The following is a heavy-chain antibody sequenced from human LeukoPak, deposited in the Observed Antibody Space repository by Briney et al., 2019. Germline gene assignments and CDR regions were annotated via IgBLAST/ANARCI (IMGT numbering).Heavy chain of an antibody. CDR2: ISAYNGNT. CDR3: ARRGSSTSCYDY. Sequence: ASVKVSCKASGYTFTSYDINWVRQATGQGLEWMGWISAYNGNTNYAQKLQGRVTMTTDTSTSTAYMELRSLRSDDTAVYYCARRGSSTSCYDYWGQGTLVTVSS. V-gene: IGHV1-18*01. CDR1: GYTFTSYD. J-gene: IGHJ4*02. D-gene: IGHD2-2*01.